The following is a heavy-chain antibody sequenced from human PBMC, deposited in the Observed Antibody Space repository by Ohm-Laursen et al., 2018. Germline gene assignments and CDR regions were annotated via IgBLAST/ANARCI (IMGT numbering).Heavy chain of an antibody. CDR2: IKQDGSEK. V-gene: IGHV3-7*01. J-gene: IGHJ3*02. CDR1: GFSFSADW. CDR3: GRGSANALDI. Sequence: SLRLSCSASGFSFSADWMYWVRQAPGKGLEWVANIKQDGSEKYYVDSVKGRFTISRDNSKNSLYVQMNNLRAEDTAVYYCGRGSANALDIWGQGTMVTVSS.